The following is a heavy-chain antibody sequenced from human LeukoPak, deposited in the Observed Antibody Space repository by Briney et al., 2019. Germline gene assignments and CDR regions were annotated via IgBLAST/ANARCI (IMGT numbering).Heavy chain of an antibody. D-gene: IGHD2-15*01. CDR1: GFTFSSYG. J-gene: IGHJ5*02. V-gene: IGHV3-30*02. Sequence: PGGSLRLSCAASGFTFSSYGMHWVRQAPGKGLEWVAFIRYDGSNKYYADSVKGRSTISRDNSKNTLYLQMNSLRAEDTAVYYCAALVAATRLNWFDPWGQGTLVTVSS. CDR3: AALVAATRLNWFDP. CDR2: IRYDGSNK.